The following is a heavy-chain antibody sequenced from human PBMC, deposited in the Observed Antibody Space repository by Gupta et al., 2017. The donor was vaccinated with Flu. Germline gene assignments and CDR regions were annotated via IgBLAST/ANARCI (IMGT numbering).Heavy chain of an antibody. CDR3: ARADCSRTRCYGWFYHYYYMDV. V-gene: IGHV1-69*01. CDR2: IIPIFGTT. Sequence: QVQLVQSGAEVKKPGSSVKVSCKASGGTVSSYALNWVRQAPGQGLEWMGGIIPIFGTTNYAQNLQGRVTITADESTSTAYMEVSSLRSEDTAVYYCARADCSRTRCYGWFYHYYYMDVWGQGTTVTVSS. D-gene: IGHD2-2*01. J-gene: IGHJ6*02. CDR1: GGTVSSYA.